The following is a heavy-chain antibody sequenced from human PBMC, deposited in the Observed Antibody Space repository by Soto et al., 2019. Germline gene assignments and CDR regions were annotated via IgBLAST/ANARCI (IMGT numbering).Heavy chain of an antibody. Sequence: QVQLVQSGAEVKKPGSSVKVSCKASGGTFSSYAISWVRQAPGQGLEWMGGIIPIFGTANYAQKFQGRVTITADESTGTAYMGLSSLRSEDTAVYYCARPRGSGSYYELDYWGQGTLVTVSS. D-gene: IGHD1-26*01. CDR3: ARPRGSGSYYELDY. CDR1: GGTFSSYA. CDR2: IIPIFGTA. V-gene: IGHV1-69*01. J-gene: IGHJ4*02.